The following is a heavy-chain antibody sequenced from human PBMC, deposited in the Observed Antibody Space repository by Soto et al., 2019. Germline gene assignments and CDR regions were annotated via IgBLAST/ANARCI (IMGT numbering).Heavy chain of an antibody. CDR1: GYTFTSYY. V-gene: IGHV1-46*01. Sequence: ASVKVSCKASGYTFTSYYMHWVRQAPGQGLEWMGIINPSGGSTSYAQKFQGRVTMTRDTSTSTVYMELSSLRSEDTAVYYCARYLIWSGYFRSDLGGMDVWGQGTTVTVSS. CDR2: INPSGGST. D-gene: IGHD3-3*01. J-gene: IGHJ6*02. CDR3: ARYLIWSGYFRSDLGGMDV.